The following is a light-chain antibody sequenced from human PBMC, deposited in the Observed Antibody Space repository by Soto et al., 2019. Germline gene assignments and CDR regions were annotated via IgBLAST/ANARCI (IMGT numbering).Light chain of an antibody. CDR1: QSISSW. V-gene: IGKV1-5*01. J-gene: IGKJ2*01. CDR3: QQYNSYLYT. Sequence: DIQMTQSPSTLSASVGDRVTITCRARQSISSWLAWYQQKPGKDPKLLIYDASSLESGVPSRFSGSGSGTEFTLTISSLQPDDFATYYCQQYNSYLYTFGQGTKLEIK. CDR2: DAS.